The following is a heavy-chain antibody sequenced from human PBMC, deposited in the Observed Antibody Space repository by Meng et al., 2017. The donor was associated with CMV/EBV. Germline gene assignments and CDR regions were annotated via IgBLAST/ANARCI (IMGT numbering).Heavy chain of an antibody. D-gene: IGHD4-23*01. Sequence: CKASGYTFTGYYMHWVRQAPGQGLEWMGWINSNSGGTNYAQKFQGRVTMTRDTSISTAYMELSRLRSDDTAVYYCARARLTMVVTPYWGQGTLVTVSS. J-gene: IGHJ4*02. V-gene: IGHV1-2*02. CDR3: ARARLTMVVTPY. CDR2: INSNSGGT. CDR1: GYTFTGYY.